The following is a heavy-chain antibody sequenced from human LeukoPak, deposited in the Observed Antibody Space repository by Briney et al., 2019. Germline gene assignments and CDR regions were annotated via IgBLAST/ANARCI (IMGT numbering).Heavy chain of an antibody. D-gene: IGHD3-22*01. CDR1: GYTFTSYG. J-gene: IGHJ4*02. CDR3: ARGDYYYDSSGYSHFDY. CDR2: INPSGGST. Sequence: GASVTVSYKASGYTFTSYGISWVRQAPGQGLEWMGIINPSGGSTSYAQKFQGRVTMTRDTSTSTVYMELSSLRSEDTAVYYCARGDYYYDSSGYSHFDYWGQGTLVTVSS. V-gene: IGHV1-46*01.